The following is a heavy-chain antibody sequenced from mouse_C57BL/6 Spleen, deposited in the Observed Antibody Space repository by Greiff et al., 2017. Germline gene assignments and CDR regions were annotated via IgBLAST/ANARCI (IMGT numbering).Heavy chain of an antibody. V-gene: IGHV2-9-1*01. CDR2: IWTGGGT. CDR1: GFSLTSYA. Sequence: VQLQESGPGLVAPSQSLSITCTVSGFSLTSYAISWVRQPPGKGLEWLGVIWTGGGTNYNSALKSRLSISKDNSKSQVFLKMNSLQTDDTARYYCARNVLITTVVATGGAMDFGGQGTSVTVSS. CDR3: ARNVLITTVVATGGAMDF. J-gene: IGHJ4*01. D-gene: IGHD1-1*01.